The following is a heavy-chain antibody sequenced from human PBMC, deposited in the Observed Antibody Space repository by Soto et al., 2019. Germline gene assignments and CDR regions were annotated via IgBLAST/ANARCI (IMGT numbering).Heavy chain of an antibody. CDR1: GFTFSSYG. Sequence: QVQLVESGGGVVQPGRSLRLSCAASGFTFSSYGMHWVRQAPGKGLEWVAVIWYDGSNKYYADSVKGRFTISRDNSKNTLYLQMKSLRAEDTAVYYCARDSDFDSSGYHDYWGQGTLLTVSS. J-gene: IGHJ4*02. V-gene: IGHV3-33*01. D-gene: IGHD3-22*01. CDR2: IWYDGSNK. CDR3: ARDSDFDSSGYHDY.